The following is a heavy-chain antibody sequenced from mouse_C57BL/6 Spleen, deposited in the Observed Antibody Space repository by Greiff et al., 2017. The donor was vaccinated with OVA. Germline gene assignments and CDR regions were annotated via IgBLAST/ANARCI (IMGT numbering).Heavy chain of an antibody. J-gene: IGHJ4*01. V-gene: IGHV1-58*01. D-gene: IGHD1-1*01. CDR3: ARSFHYYGSSYDYAMDY. CDR1: GYTFTSYG. CDR2: IYIGNGYT. Sequence: VQLKESGAELVRPGSSVKMSCKTSGYTFTSYGINWVKQRPGQGLEWIGYIYIGNGYTEYNEKFKGKATLTSDTSSSTAYMQLSSLTSEDSAIYFCARSFHYYGSSYDYAMDYWGQGTSVTVSS.